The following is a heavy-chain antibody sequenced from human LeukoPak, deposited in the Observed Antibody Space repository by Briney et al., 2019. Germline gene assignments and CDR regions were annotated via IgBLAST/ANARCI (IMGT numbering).Heavy chain of an antibody. CDR3: ARGGRYKYTSGDFAY. J-gene: IGHJ4*02. D-gene: IGHD5-24*01. Sequence: PSETLSLTCAVSGGSLSGFFWSWIRQPPGKGLEWIGEVNHGGASNYKPSLKSRVTISVDTSRTQLSLMLTSVTAADTALYYCARGGRYKYTSGDFAYWGQGILVTVSS. CDR2: VNHGGAS. CDR1: GGSLSGFF. V-gene: IGHV4-34*01.